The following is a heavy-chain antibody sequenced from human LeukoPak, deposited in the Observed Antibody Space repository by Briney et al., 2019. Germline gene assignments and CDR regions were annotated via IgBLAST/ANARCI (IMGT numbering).Heavy chain of an antibody. CDR2: IYYSGST. V-gene: IGHV4-31*03. J-gene: IGHJ4*02. Sequence: PSQTLSLTCTVSGGSISSGGYYWSWSRQHPGKGLEWIGYIYYSGSTYYNPSLKSRVTISVDTSKNQFSLKLSSVTAADTAVYYCARQPTSSGCLDYWGQGTLVTVSS. D-gene: IGHD6-19*01. CDR1: GGSISSGGYY. CDR3: ARQPTSSGCLDY.